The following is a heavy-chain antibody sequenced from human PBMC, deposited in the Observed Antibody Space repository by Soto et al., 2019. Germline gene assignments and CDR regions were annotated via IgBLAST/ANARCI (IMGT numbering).Heavy chain of an antibody. Sequence: EVQLLESGGGLVQPGGSLRLSCAASGFTFSSYVMSWVRQAPGKGLEWVSAISGSGGSTYYADSVKGRFTISRDNSKNTLYLQMNSLRAEDTAVYYCAKDRIYGGDAFDIWGQGTMVTVSS. CDR3: AKDRIYGGDAFDI. V-gene: IGHV3-23*01. CDR2: ISGSGGST. CDR1: GFTFSSYV. D-gene: IGHD4-17*01. J-gene: IGHJ3*02.